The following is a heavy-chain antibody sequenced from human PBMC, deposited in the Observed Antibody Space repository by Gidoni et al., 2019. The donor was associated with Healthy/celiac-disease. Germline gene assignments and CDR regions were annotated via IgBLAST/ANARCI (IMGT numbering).Heavy chain of an antibody. CDR1: GFTFSSYS. D-gene: IGHD4-17*01. J-gene: IGHJ4*02. CDR3: AREGPWGTTVVRGDY. V-gene: IGHV3-48*02. Sequence: EVQLVESGGGLVQPGGSLRLSCAASGFTFSSYSMNWVRQAPGKGLEWVSYISSSSSTIYYADSVKGRFTISRDNAKNSLYLQMNSLRDEDTAVYYCAREGPWGTTVVRGDYWGQGTLVTVSS. CDR2: ISSSSSTI.